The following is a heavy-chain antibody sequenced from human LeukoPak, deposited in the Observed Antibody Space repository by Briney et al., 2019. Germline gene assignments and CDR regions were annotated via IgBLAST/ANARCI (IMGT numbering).Heavy chain of an antibody. CDR3: ARGDCADP. D-gene: IGHD2-21*02. J-gene: IGHJ5*02. Sequence: GGSLRLSCAASGFTFSSYSMNWVRQAPGKGLEWVSYIISNSGTIYYADSVKGRFTISRDNAKNSLYLQMNSLGAEDTATYHCARGDCADPWGQGTLVTVSS. CDR1: GFTFSSYS. V-gene: IGHV3-48*01. CDR2: IISNSGTI.